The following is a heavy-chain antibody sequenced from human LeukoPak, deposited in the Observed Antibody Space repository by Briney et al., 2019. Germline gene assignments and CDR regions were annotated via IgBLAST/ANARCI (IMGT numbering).Heavy chain of an antibody. Sequence: SETLSLTCTVSGGSISSYYWSWIRQPAGKGLEWIGRIYISGSGSTNYNPSLKSRVTMSVDTSKNQFSLKLSSVTAADTAVYYCARFGYYYDSWGQGTLVTVSS. V-gene: IGHV4-4*07. J-gene: IGHJ4*02. CDR1: GGSISSYY. CDR2: IYISGSGST. D-gene: IGHD3-22*01. CDR3: ARFGYYYDS.